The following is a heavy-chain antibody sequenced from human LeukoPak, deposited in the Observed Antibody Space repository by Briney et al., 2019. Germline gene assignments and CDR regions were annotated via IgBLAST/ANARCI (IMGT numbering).Heavy chain of an antibody. CDR1: GYTFTSYA. Sequence: SVKVSCKASGYTFTSYAFSWVRQAPGHGLEWMGGIIPIFGTANYAQKFQGRVTITADESTSTAYMELSSLRSEDTAVYYCARSDVDIVASDYWGQGTLVTVSS. V-gene: IGHV1-69*13. D-gene: IGHD5-12*01. CDR2: IIPIFGTA. J-gene: IGHJ4*02. CDR3: ARSDVDIVASDY.